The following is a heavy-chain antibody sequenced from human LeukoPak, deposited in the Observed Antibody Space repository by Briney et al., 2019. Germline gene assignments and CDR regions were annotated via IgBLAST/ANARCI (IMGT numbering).Heavy chain of an antibody. CDR2: IYYSGNT. CDR3: ARGFLVGDY. D-gene: IGHD2/OR15-2a*01. J-gene: IGHJ4*02. Sequence: PSETLSLTCTVSGGSISSSSYYWGWIRQPPGKGLEWIGSIYYSGNTYYNPSLKSRVTISVDTSKNQFSLNLSSVTAADTAVYYCARGFLVGDYWGQGTLVSVFS. V-gene: IGHV4-39*07. CDR1: GGSISSSSYY.